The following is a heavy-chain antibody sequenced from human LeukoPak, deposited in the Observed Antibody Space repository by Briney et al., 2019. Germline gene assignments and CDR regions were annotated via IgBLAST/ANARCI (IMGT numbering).Heavy chain of an antibody. J-gene: IGHJ6*03. CDR2: ISGSSGTI. D-gene: IGHD3-16*01. CDR3: ARRSEFGVLYYMDV. V-gene: IGHV3-48*01. CDR1: GFTFSTYS. Sequence: GGSLRLSCAASGFTFSTYSMNWVRQAPGTGLEWVSYISGSSGTIYYADSVKGRFTISRDNARNSLYLQMNSLRAEDTAVYYCARRSEFGVLYYMDVWGKGTTVTVS.